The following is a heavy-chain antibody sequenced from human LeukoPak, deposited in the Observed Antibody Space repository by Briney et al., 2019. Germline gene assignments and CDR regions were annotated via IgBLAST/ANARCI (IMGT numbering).Heavy chain of an antibody. Sequence: PGGSLRLSCAASGFTFSNYYMNWVRQAPGKGLEWVSYISGSSSTIYYADSVKGRFTISRDNAKNSLYLQMNSLSAEDTAVYYCASDPRSYYYVSGSLNWFDPWGQGTLVTVSS. CDR2: ISGSSSTI. J-gene: IGHJ5*02. V-gene: IGHV3-48*04. D-gene: IGHD3-10*01. CDR3: ASDPRSYYYVSGSLNWFDP. CDR1: GFTFSNYY.